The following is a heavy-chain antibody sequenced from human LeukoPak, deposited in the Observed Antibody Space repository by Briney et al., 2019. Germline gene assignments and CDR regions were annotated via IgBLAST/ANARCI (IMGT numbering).Heavy chain of an antibody. Sequence: GASVKVSCKASGYTFTSYGISWVRQAPGQGLEWMGWISAYNGNTNYAPKLQGRVTMTTDTSTSTAYMELRSLRSDDTAVYYCARNNFWSGFLTKRANWFDPWGQGTLVTVSS. V-gene: IGHV1-18*01. D-gene: IGHD3-3*01. CDR1: GYTFTSYG. CDR3: ARNNFWSGFLTKRANWFDP. CDR2: ISAYNGNT. J-gene: IGHJ5*02.